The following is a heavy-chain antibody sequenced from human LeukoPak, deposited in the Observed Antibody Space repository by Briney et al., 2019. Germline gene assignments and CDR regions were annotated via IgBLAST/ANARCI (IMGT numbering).Heavy chain of an antibody. CDR1: GFTFSSYS. J-gene: IGHJ4*02. CDR2: ISSSSSYI. D-gene: IGHD2-2*01. Sequence: GGSLRLSCAASGFTFSSYSMNWVRQAPGKGLEWVSSISSSSSYIYYADSVKGRFTISRDNAKNSLYLQMNSLRAEDTAVYYCARGGAYCSSTSCYWATTISYWGQGTLVTVSS. CDR3: ARGGAYCSSTSCYWATTISY. V-gene: IGHV3-21*01.